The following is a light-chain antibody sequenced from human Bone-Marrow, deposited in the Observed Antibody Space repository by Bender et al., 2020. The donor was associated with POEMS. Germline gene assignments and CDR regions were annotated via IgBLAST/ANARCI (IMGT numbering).Light chain of an antibody. V-gene: IGLV1-44*01. J-gene: IGLJ2*01. Sequence: QSVLTQPPSASGTPGQRVTISCSGGSSNIGAHAVNWYQHLPGTAPKLLIYEVDKRPSGVPNRFTGSKSGNTASLTVSGLQAEDEADYYCCSYAGSYTFGGGTKLTVL. CDR1: SSNIGAHA. CDR3: CSYAGSYT. CDR2: EVD.